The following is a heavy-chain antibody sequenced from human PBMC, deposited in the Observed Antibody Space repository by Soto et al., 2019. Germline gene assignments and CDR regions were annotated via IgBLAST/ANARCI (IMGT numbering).Heavy chain of an antibody. Sequence: TSETLSLTCTVSGGSISSYYWSWIRQPPGKGLEWIGYIYYSGSTNYNPSLKSRVTISVDTSKNQFSLKLSSVTAADTAVYYCARPMITPTGRGAFDIWGQGTMVT. CDR1: GGSISSYY. CDR2: IYYSGST. V-gene: IGHV4-59*01. J-gene: IGHJ3*02. CDR3: ARPMITPTGRGAFDI. D-gene: IGHD3-22*01.